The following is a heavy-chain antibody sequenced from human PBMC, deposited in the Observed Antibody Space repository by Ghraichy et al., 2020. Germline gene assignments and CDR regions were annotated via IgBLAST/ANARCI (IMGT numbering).Heavy chain of an antibody. CDR3: ATGTRGSYPLPFDYGMDG. D-gene: IGHD1-26*01. J-gene: IGHJ6*02. CDR2: INFSGGTI. CDR1: GFNFKDYY. Sequence: GGSLRLSCAASGFNFKDYYINWVRQAPGKGLEWISYINFSGGTIYYADSVEGRFTVSRDNAKGSLYLQMDNLSVEDTAVYYCATGTRGSYPLPFDYGMDGWGQGTTVTVSS. V-gene: IGHV3-11*01.